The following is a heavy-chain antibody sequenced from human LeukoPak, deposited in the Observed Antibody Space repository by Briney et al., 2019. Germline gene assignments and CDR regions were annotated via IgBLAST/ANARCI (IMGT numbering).Heavy chain of an antibody. J-gene: IGHJ4*02. CDR1: GFTFSDYY. V-gene: IGHV3-11*04. D-gene: IGHD2/OR15-2a*01. CDR3: ARDRTTSSSPGGPVDY. Sequence: PGGSLRLSCAASGFTFSDYYMSWIRQAPGKGLEWVSYISSSVSTMYYADSVKGRFTISRDNAKNSLYLQMNSLRADDTAVYYCARDRTTSSSPGGPVDYWGQGTLVTVSS. CDR2: ISSSVSTM.